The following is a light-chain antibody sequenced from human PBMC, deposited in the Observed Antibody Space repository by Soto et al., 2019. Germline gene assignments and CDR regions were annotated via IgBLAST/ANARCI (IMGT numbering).Light chain of an antibody. CDR1: QDIGSW. CDR3: QQPVSFPLT. J-gene: IGKJ5*01. CDR2: AAS. V-gene: IGKV1D-12*01. Sequence: DIQMTQSPSSVSASVGDRVTITCRASQDIGSWLAWHQQKPGKAPKPLIYAASSVQSGVPSRFSGSGSATDSTPTSRRLQPEDFATYYCQQPVSFPLTFGEGTRLEIK.